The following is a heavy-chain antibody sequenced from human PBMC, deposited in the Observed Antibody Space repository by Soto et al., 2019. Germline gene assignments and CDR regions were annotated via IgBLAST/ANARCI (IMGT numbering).Heavy chain of an antibody. J-gene: IGHJ4*02. D-gene: IGHD6-19*01. CDR3: ARDPSPDSSGWYYFDY. V-gene: IGHV3-48*02. Sequence: GGSMRLSSAASGFTFKTYKMNWVRQAPGKGLEWVSYIGTSGTPVYYADSVKGRFTISRDNAKNSLFLQMHSLRDEDTALYFCARDPSPDSSGWYYFDYWGQGTLVTVSS. CDR2: IGTSGTPV. CDR1: GFTFKTYK.